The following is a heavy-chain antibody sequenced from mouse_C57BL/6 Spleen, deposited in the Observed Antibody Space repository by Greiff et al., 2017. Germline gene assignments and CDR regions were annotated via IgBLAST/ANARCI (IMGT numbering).Heavy chain of an antibody. CDR3: ARRYYGSIYFDY. V-gene: IGHV1-64*01. Sequence: VQLQQPGAELVKPGASVKLSCKASGYTFTSYWMHWVKQRPGQGLEWIGMIHPNSGSTNYNEKFKSKATLTVDKSSSTAYMQLSSLTSEDSAVYYCARRYYGSIYFDYWGQGTTLTVSS. D-gene: IGHD1-1*01. CDR2: IHPNSGST. CDR1: GYTFTSYW. J-gene: IGHJ2*01.